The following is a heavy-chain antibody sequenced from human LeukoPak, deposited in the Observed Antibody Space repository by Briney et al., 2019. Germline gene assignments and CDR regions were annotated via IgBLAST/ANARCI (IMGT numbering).Heavy chain of an antibody. V-gene: IGHV3-21*01. CDR1: GFTFSTYS. Sequence: PGGSLRLSCAASGFTFSTYSMNWVRQAPGKGLEWVSSISSSSSYIYYADSVKGRFTISRDDAKNSLYLQMNSLRAEDTAVYFCVRDHEWAFDYWGQGTLVTVSS. D-gene: IGHD1-26*01. J-gene: IGHJ4*02. CDR3: VRDHEWAFDY. CDR2: ISSSSSYI.